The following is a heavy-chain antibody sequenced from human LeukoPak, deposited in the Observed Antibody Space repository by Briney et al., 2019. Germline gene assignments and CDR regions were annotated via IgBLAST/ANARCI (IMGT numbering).Heavy chain of an antibody. Sequence: SDALSVTCTGSGGSISSYYWGWIRQPPGKVLEWIVYFYYSGSTNYDPSLKTRVTIAVYTANNQFSLKVSSVPAADTAVYYCARAGIAAAGNRWFDPWGPGTLVTVSS. V-gene: IGHV4-59*13. CDR3: ARAGIAAAGNRWFDP. CDR2: FYYSGST. D-gene: IGHD6-13*01. J-gene: IGHJ5*02. CDR1: GGSISSYY.